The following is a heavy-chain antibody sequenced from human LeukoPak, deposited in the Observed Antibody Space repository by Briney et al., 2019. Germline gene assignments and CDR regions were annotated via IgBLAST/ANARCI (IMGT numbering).Heavy chain of an antibody. V-gene: IGHV1-69*02. CDR1: GGTFSSYT. D-gene: IGHD2-2*01. CDR3: ATFIGYCSSTSCDEGIHFDY. Sequence: SVKVSCKASGGTFSSYTISWVRQAPGQGLEWMGRIIPILGIANYAQKFQGRVTITADKSTSTAYMELSSLRSEDTAVYYCATFIGYCSSTSCDEGIHFDYWGQVTLVTVFS. J-gene: IGHJ4*02. CDR2: IIPILGIA.